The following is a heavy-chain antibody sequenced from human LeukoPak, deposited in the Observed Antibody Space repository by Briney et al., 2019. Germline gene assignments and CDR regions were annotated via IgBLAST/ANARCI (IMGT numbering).Heavy chain of an antibody. CDR1: GFTFDDYA. CDR3: AKAMGDSSSWYYAEYFQH. V-gene: IGHV3-9*01. J-gene: IGHJ1*01. Sequence: QPGGSLRLSCAASGFTFDDYAMHWVRQAPGKGLEWVSGISWNSGSIGYADSVKGRFTISRDNAKNSLYLQMNSLRAEDTALYYCAKAMGDSSSWYYAEYFQHWGQGTLVTVSS. D-gene: IGHD6-13*01. CDR2: ISWNSGSI.